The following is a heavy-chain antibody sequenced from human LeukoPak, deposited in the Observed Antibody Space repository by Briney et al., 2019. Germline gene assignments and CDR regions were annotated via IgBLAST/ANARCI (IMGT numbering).Heavy chain of an antibody. Sequence: PGGSLRLSCVASGFTFSDYSMNWVRQAPGKGLEWVSSITSTSSYIHYADSVKGRFTISRDNAKNSLYLQMNSLRAEDTALYYCARARAVVAPLVSRGYFFDYWGQGTLVTVSS. CDR2: ITSTSSYI. CDR1: GFTFSDYS. V-gene: IGHV3-21*01. D-gene: IGHD2-2*01. J-gene: IGHJ4*02. CDR3: ARARAVVAPLVSRGYFFDY.